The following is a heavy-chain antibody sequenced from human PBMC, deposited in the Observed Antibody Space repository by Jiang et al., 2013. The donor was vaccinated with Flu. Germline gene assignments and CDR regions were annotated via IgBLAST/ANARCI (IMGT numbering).Heavy chain of an antibody. CDR2: INPSGGST. J-gene: IGHJ5*02. V-gene: IGHV1-46*01. CDR1: GYTFTSYY. Sequence: EVKKPGASVKVSCKASGYTFTSYYMHWVRQAPGQGLEWMGIINPSGGSTSYAQKFQGRVTMTRDTSTSTVYMELSSLRSEDTAVYYCARVRQMSSSGYTVHIGFDPWGQGTLVTVSS. CDR3: ARVRQMSSSGYTVHIGFDP. D-gene: IGHD3-22*01.